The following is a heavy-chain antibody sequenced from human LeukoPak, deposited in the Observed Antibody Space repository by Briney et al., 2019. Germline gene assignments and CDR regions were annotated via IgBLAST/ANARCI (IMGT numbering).Heavy chain of an antibody. CDR2: IWSNGINN. Sequence: PGGSLRLSCGASGFTFSSYGMHWVRQAPGKGLEWVAVIWSNGINNYYADSVRGRFTFSRDNSKNMLYLQMSSLRVEDTAVYYCVKESGPFGAFDIWGQGTMVTVSS. CDR1: GFTFSSYG. CDR3: VKESGPFGAFDI. D-gene: IGHD3-10*01. J-gene: IGHJ3*02. V-gene: IGHV3-30*02.